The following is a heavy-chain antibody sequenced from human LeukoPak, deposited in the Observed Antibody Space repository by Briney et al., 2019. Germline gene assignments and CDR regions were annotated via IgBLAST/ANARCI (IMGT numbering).Heavy chain of an antibody. J-gene: IGHJ4*02. CDR3: AIPMGITVPGPDY. CDR2: INGSGGST. D-gene: IGHD6-19*01. CDR1: GFTFSNYA. Sequence: GGSLRLSCVASGFTFSNYAMSWVRQAPGKGPEWVSAINGSGGSTYYADSVKGRFTISRDNSKNTLNLQMSSLRAEDTAVYYCAIPMGITVPGPDYWGQGTLVTVSS. V-gene: IGHV3-23*01.